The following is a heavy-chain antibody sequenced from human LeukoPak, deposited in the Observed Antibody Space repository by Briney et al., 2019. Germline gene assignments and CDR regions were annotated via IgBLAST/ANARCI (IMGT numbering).Heavy chain of an antibody. CDR2: INTDGGRT. CDR3: ARELPRELTVDY. D-gene: IGHD1-26*01. V-gene: IGHV3-74*01. J-gene: IGHJ4*02. Sequence: PGGSLRLSCAASGFTFISYEMQWVSQGPGKGLVWVSRINTDGGRTSYADSVKGRFTISRDNAKNTLYLQMNSLRAEDTAVYYCARELPRELTVDYWGQGTLVTVSS. CDR1: GFTFISYE.